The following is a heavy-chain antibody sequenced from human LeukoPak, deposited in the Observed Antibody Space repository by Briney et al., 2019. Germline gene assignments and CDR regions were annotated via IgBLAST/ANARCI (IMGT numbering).Heavy chain of an antibody. V-gene: IGHV1-46*01. CDR2: INPSGGST. Sequence: ASVKVSCKASGYTFTSYYMHWVRQAPGQGLEWMGIINPSGGSTSYAQKFQGRVTMTRDTSISTAYMELSRLRSDDTAVYYCARDLDIVVVPAAIVDVYWGQGTLVTVSS. D-gene: IGHD2-2*03. CDR1: GYTFTSYY. J-gene: IGHJ4*02. CDR3: ARDLDIVVVPAAIVDVY.